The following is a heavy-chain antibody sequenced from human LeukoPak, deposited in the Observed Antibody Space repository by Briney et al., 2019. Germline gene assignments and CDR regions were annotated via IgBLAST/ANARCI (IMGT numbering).Heavy chain of an antibody. CDR2: IHYSGST. J-gene: IGHJ6*02. V-gene: IGHV4-59*01. CDR1: GGSISSYY. Sequence: SETLSLTCTVSGGSISSYYWSWIRQPPGKGLEWIAYIHYSGSTNYNPSPKSRVTISVDTSKNQFSLNLSSVTAADTAVYYCARAGGVRPLSMLRGVKYYFYGMDVWGQGTTVTVSS. CDR3: ARAGGVRPLSMLRGVKYYFYGMDV. D-gene: IGHD3-10*01.